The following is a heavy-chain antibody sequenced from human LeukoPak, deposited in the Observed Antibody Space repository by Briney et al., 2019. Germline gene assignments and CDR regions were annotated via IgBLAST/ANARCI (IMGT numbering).Heavy chain of an antibody. J-gene: IGHJ4*02. D-gene: IGHD2-2*01. CDR3: AKDAWRYCSSTSCYYYDY. V-gene: IGHV3-30-3*01. Sequence: GGSLRLSCAASGFTFSDYSMHWVRQAPGKGLEWVTVISYDGSNKFYADSVRGRFTISRDNSKNTMYLQMNSLRPEDTAVYYCAKDAWRYCSSTSCYYYDYWGQGTLVTVSS. CDR2: ISYDGSNK. CDR1: GFTFSDYS.